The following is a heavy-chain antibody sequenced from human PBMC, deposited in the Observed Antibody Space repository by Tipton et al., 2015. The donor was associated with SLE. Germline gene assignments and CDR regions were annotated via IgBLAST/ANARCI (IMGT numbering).Heavy chain of an antibody. CDR3: ASNSGSHGGFDY. J-gene: IGHJ4*02. D-gene: IGHD1-26*01. V-gene: IGHV4-59*08. CDR2: IYYSGST. Sequence: TLSLTCTVSGGPISSYYWSWIRQPPGKGLEWIGYIYYSGSTNYTPSHKSRVTISVDTSKNQFSLKLSSVTAADTAVYYCASNSGSHGGFDYWGQGTLVTVSS. CDR1: GGPISSYY.